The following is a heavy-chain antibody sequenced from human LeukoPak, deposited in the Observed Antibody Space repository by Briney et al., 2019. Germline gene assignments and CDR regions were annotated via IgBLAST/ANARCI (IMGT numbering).Heavy chain of an antibody. J-gene: IGHJ3*02. CDR2: ISSSGSTI. V-gene: IGHV3-48*03. D-gene: IGHD3-22*01. CDR1: GFTFSSYE. Sequence: GGSLRLSCAASGFTFSSYEMNWVRQAPGKGLEWVSYISSSGSTIYYADSVKGRSTISRDNAKNSLYLQMNSLRVEDTAVYYCAREGYDSSGNDAFDIWGQGTMVTVSS. CDR3: AREGYDSSGNDAFDI.